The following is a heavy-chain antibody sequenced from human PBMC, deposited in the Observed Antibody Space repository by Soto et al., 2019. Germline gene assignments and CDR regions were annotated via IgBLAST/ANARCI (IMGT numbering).Heavy chain of an antibody. CDR1: GFTFSDYY. D-gene: IGHD3-10*01. CDR2: ISSSSSYT. V-gene: IGHV3-11*05. Sequence: GGSLRLSCAPSGFTFSDYYMSWIRQAPGKGLEWVSYISSSSSYTNYADSVKGRFTISRDNAKNSLYLQMNSLRAEDTAVYYCARDHYGPGWFDPWGQGTLVTVSS. J-gene: IGHJ5*02. CDR3: ARDHYGPGWFDP.